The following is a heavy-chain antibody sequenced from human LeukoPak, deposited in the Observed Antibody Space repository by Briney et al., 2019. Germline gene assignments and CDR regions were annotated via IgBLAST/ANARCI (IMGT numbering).Heavy chain of an antibody. J-gene: IGHJ4*02. Sequence: GASVKVSCKASGYTFTSYGISWVRQAPGQGLEWMGWISAYNGNTNYAQKLQGRVTMTKDTSTSTACMELRSLRSDDTAVYYCAREVTEYSGSYYVPFDYWGQGTLVTVSS. V-gene: IGHV1-18*01. D-gene: IGHD1-26*01. CDR1: GYTFTSYG. CDR2: ISAYNGNT. CDR3: AREVTEYSGSYYVPFDY.